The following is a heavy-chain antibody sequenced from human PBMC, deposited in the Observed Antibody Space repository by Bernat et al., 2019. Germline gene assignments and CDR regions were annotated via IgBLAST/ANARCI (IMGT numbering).Heavy chain of an antibody. Sequence: QVQLVQSGAEVKKPGSSVKVSCKASGGTFSSYAISWVRQAPGQGLEWMGGIIPIFGIANYEQKSQGRVRITADKSTSTGYMELSSLRSEDTAVYYCARGRLRDDAFDIWGQGKMVTVSS. CDR2: IIPIFGIA. CDR1: GGTFSSYA. D-gene: IGHD5-12*01. V-gene: IGHV1-69*17. CDR3: ARGRLRDDAFDI. J-gene: IGHJ3*02.